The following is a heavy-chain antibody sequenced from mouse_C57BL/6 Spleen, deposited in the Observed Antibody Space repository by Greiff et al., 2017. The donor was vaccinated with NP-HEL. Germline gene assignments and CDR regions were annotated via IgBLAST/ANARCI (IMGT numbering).Heavy chain of an antibody. CDR2: INPYNGGT. CDR3: ARNSNWYFDV. J-gene: IGHJ1*03. V-gene: IGHV1-19*01. Sequence: EVKLMESGPVLVKPGASVKMSCKASGYTFTDYYMNWVKQSHGKSLEWIGVINPYNGGTSYNQKFKGKATLTVDESSSTAYMELNSLTSEDSAVYYCARNSNWYFDVWGTGTTVTVSS. CDR1: GYTFTDYY.